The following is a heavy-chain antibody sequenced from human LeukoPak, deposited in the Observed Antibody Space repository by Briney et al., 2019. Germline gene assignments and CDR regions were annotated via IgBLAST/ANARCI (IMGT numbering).Heavy chain of an antibody. CDR1: GFIFSDYN. J-gene: IGHJ6*02. CDR3: ARYFGDPQGMDV. CDR2: TNGNSITR. Sequence: GGSLRLSCAASGFIFSDYNMNWVRQAPGKGLEWVSHTNGNSITRYYADSVKGRFTISRDNVKNSLYLQMNSLRDEDTAVYYCARYFGDPQGMDVWGQGTTVTVSS. D-gene: IGHD3-10*01. V-gene: IGHV3-48*02.